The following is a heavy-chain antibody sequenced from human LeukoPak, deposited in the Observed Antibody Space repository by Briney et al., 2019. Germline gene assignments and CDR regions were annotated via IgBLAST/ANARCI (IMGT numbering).Heavy chain of an antibody. J-gene: IGHJ3*02. V-gene: IGHV3-9*01. CDR1: GFTFDDYA. Sequence: GGSLRLSCAASGFTFDDYAMHWVRQAPGKGLEWVSGISWNSGSMGYADSVKGRFTISRDNAKNSLYLQMNSLRAEDTALYYCAKGETRWIQLWSDAFDIWGQGTMVNVSS. CDR2: ISWNSGSM. CDR3: AKGETRWIQLWSDAFDI. D-gene: IGHD5-18*01.